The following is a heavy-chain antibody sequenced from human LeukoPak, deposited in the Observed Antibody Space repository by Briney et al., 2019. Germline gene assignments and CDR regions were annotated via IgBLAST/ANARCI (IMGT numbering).Heavy chain of an antibody. CDR1: GFTSSSYS. CDR3: ARDILTGSSGY. V-gene: IGHV3-21*01. J-gene: IGHJ4*02. D-gene: IGHD3-9*01. Sequence: GGSLRLSCAASGFTSSSYSMNWVRQAPGKGLEWVSSISSSSSYIYYADSVKGRFTISRDNAKNSLYLQMNSLRAEDTAVYYCARDILTGSSGYWGQGTLVTVSS. CDR2: ISSSSSYI.